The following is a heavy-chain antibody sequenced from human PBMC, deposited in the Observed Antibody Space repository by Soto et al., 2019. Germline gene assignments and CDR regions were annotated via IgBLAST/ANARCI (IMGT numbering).Heavy chain of an antibody. D-gene: IGHD3-16*01. CDR2: IHWDDDK. CDR3: AHIPNYYQYDWFDP. Sequence: QITLKESGPTLVKPTQTLTLTCTFSGFSLTTRGVGVGWIRQPPGKALECLALIHWDDDKRYSPSLQSRLSPXKXTXXNQVVLTMTNVDPVDTATYYCAHIPNYYQYDWFDPWGQGTLVSVSS. CDR1: GFSLTTRGVG. J-gene: IGHJ5*02. V-gene: IGHV2-5*02.